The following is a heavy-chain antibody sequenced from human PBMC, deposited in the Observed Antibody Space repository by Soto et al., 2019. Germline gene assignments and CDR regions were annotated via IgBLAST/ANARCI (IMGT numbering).Heavy chain of an antibody. CDR3: TRAGILTTPYYFDY. D-gene: IGHD2-21*01. J-gene: IGHJ4*02. V-gene: IGHV3-72*01. CDR1: GFNFSTYS. CDR2: IRNKANSYTT. Sequence: GGSLRLSCAASGFNFSTYSMDWVRQAPGKGLEWVGRIRNKANSYTTEYAASVKGRFTISRDDSRNSLYLQMNSLKTEDTAMYYCTRAGILTTPYYFDYWGQGTLVTVS.